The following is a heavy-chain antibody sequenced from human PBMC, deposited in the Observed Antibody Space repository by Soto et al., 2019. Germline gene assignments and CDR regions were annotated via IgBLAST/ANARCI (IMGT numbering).Heavy chain of an antibody. CDR3: AKDSLDYYDSSGYIDP. J-gene: IGHJ5*02. Sequence: GSLRLSCAASGFTFSSYGMHWVRQAPGKGLEWVAVISYDGSNKYYADSVKGRFTISRDNSKNTLYLQMNSLRAEDTAVYYCAKDSLDYYDSSGYIDPWGQGTLVTVSS. CDR1: GFTFSSYG. D-gene: IGHD3-22*01. V-gene: IGHV3-30*18. CDR2: ISYDGSNK.